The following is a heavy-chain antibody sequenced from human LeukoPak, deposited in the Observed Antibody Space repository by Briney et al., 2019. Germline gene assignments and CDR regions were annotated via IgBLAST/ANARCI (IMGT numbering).Heavy chain of an antibody. CDR1: GYTFTSYG. J-gene: IGHJ6*02. CDR2: ISAHNGNT. D-gene: IGHD2-2*01. V-gene: IGHV1-18*01. CDR3: ARDSPDIVVVPAARGDYYYYYGMDV. Sequence: ASVKVSCKASGYTFTSYGISWVRQAPGQGLEWMGWISAHNGNTNYAQKLQGRVTMTTDTSTSTAYMELRSLRSDDTAVYYCARDSPDIVVVPAARGDYYYYYGMDVWGQGTTVTVSS.